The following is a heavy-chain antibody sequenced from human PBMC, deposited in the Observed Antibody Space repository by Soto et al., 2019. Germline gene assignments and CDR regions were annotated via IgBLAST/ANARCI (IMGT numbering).Heavy chain of an antibody. J-gene: IGHJ6*02. CDR2: ISGSGGST. CDR3: ARETVYYDFWSGYTTATYYYYGMDV. Sequence: PGGSLRLSCAASGFTFSSYAMSWVRQAPGKGLEWVSAISGSGGSTYYADSVKGRFTISRDNSKNTLYLQMNSLRAEDTAVYYCARETVYYDFWSGYTTATYYYYGMDVWGQGTTVTVSS. CDR1: GFTFSSYA. V-gene: IGHV3-23*01. D-gene: IGHD3-3*01.